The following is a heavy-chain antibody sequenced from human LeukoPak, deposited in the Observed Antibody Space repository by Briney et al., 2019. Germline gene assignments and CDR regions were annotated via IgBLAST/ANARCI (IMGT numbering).Heavy chain of an antibody. D-gene: IGHD3-3*01. V-gene: IGHV1-8*01. CDR2: MNPNSGNT. CDR3: ARGNRRTTRYGMDV. CDR1: GYTFTSYD. J-gene: IGHJ6*02. Sequence: ASVKVSCKASGYTFTSYDINWVRQATGQGLEWMGWMNPNSGNTDYAQKFQGRVTMTRNTSISTAYMELSSLRSEDTAVYYCARGNRRTTRYGMDVWGQGTTVTVSS.